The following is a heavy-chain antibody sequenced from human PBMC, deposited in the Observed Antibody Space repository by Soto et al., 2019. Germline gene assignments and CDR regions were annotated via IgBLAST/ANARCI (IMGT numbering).Heavy chain of an antibody. CDR2: ISSSSSYI. V-gene: IGHV3-21*01. D-gene: IGHD3-10*01. J-gene: IGHJ4*02. CDR3: ARDLRGTMALHY. CDR1: GFTFSSYS. Sequence: EVQLVESGGGLVKPGGSLRLSCAASGFTFSSYSMNWVRQAPGKGLEWVSSISSSSSYIYYADSVKGRFTISRDNAKNSLYLQMNSLRAEDTAVYYCARDLRGTMALHYWGQGTLVTVSS.